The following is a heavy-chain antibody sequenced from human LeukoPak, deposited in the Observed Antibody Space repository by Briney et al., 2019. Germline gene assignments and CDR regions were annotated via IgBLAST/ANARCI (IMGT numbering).Heavy chain of an antibody. V-gene: IGHV5-51*01. CDR1: GYSFTSYW. CDR3: ARTASGSYYDSIDY. Sequence: GGSLQISSQGSGYSFTSYWIGWVRRLPGKGLEWMGIIYPGDSDTRYSPSFQGQVTISADKSISTAYLQWSSLKASDTAMYYCARTASGSYYDSIDYWGQGTLVTVSS. J-gene: IGHJ4*02. CDR2: IYPGDSDT. D-gene: IGHD3-22*01.